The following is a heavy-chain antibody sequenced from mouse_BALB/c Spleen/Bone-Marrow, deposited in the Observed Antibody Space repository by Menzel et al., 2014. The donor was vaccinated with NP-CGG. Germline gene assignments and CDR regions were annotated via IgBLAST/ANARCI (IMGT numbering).Heavy chain of an antibody. Sequence: VKLMESGPGLVAPSQSLSITCTVSGFSLTSYGVHWVRQPPGKGLEWLGVIWAGGSTNYNSAPMSRLSISKDNSKSQVFLKMNSLQTDDAAMYYCATLRVVRGYWGQGTLVTVSA. V-gene: IGHV2-9*02. J-gene: IGHJ3*01. CDR2: IWAGGST. CDR1: GFSLTSYG. D-gene: IGHD1-1*01. CDR3: ATLRVVRGY.